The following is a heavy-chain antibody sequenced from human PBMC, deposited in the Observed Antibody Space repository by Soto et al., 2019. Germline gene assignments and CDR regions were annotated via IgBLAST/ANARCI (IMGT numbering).Heavy chain of an antibody. V-gene: IGHV3-64D*06. CDR3: VRGPYQLRPPYYYYGMDV. J-gene: IGHJ6*02. Sequence: HPGGSLRLSCSASGFTFSSYAMHWVRQAPGKGLEYVSAISSNGGSTYYADSVKGRFTISRDNSKDTLYLQMSSLRAEDTAVYYCVRGPYQLRPPYYYYGMDVWGQGTTVTVSS. CDR1: GFTFSSYA. D-gene: IGHD2-2*01. CDR2: ISSNGGST.